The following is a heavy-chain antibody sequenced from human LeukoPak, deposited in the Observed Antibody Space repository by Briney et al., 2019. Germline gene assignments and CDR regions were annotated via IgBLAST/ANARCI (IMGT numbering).Heavy chain of an antibody. V-gene: IGHV3-30*03. CDR1: GFTFSSYG. D-gene: IGHD3-10*01. J-gene: IGHJ4*02. Sequence: GGSLRLSCAASGFTFSSYGMHWVRQAPGKGLEWVAVISYDGSNKYYADSVKGRFTIPRDNSKNALYLQLNSLRAEDTAVYYCARVFGETYSYFDYWGQGTLVTVSS. CDR2: ISYDGSNK. CDR3: ARVFGETYSYFDY.